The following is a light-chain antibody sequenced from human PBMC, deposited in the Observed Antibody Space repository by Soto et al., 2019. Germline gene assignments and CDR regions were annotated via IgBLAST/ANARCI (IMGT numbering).Light chain of an antibody. J-gene: IGKJ1*01. CDR3: QQYNNWPPKT. CDR2: RAS. Sequence: EIVMTQSPATLSVSPGERATLSCRASQSVSSNLAWYQQKPGQAPRLLIYRASNRATGIPARFSGSGSGTEFTLTISSLQSEDFAVYYCQQYNNWPPKTFGQGTKVEIK. V-gene: IGKV3-15*01. CDR1: QSVSSN.